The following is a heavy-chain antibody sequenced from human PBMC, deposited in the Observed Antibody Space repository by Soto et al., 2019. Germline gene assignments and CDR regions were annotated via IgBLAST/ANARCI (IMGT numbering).Heavy chain of an antibody. V-gene: IGHV1-18*04. D-gene: IGHD2-2*02. CDR2: ISAYNGNT. J-gene: IGHJ6*02. CDR1: GYTFTSYG. CDR3: ARVSCSSTSCYIAPQEDYYYGMDV. Sequence: ASVEVSCKASGYTFTSYGISWVRQAPGQGLEWMGWISAYNGNTNYAQKLQGRVTMTTDTSTSTAYMELRSLRSDDTAVYYCARVSCSSTSCYIAPQEDYYYGMDVWGQGTTVTVSS.